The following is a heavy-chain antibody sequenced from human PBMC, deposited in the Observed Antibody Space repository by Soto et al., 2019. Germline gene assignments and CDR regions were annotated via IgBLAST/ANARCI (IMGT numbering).Heavy chain of an antibody. Sequence: GGSLRLSCVASGFTFSSYSMNWVRQAPGKGLEWVSSISSSSSYIYYADSVKGRFTISRDNAKNSLYLQMNSLRAEDTAVYYCARDVGVVFSTYYFDYWGQGTLVTVSS. J-gene: IGHJ4*02. V-gene: IGHV3-21*01. CDR3: ARDVGVVFSTYYFDY. D-gene: IGHD3-9*01. CDR2: ISSSSSYI. CDR1: GFTFSSYS.